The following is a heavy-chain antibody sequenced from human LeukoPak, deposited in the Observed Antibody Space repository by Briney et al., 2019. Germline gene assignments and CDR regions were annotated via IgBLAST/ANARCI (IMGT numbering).Heavy chain of an antibody. V-gene: IGHV3-30*18. CDR2: ISYDGSNK. CDR3: AKGVWVVRGVIGDAFDI. Sequence: GRSLRLSCAAAGFTFSSYGMHWVRQAPGKGLEWVAVISYDGSNKYYADFVKGRFTISRDKSKNTLYLQMNSLRVEDTAVYYCAKGVWVVRGVIGDAFDIWGQGTVVTVSS. D-gene: IGHD3-10*01. CDR1: GFTFSSYG. J-gene: IGHJ3*02.